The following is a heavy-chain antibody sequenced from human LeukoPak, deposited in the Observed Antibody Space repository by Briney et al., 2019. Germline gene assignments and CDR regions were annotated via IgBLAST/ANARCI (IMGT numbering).Heavy chain of an antibody. V-gene: IGHV3-21*01. J-gene: IGHJ4*02. Sequence: KSGGSLRLSCAASGFTFSTYSMNWVRQAPGKGLEWVSYISSSSSYIYYADSVKGRFTISRDNAKNSLCLQMNSLRAEDTAVYYCATVPAADDYWGQGTPVTVSS. CDR3: ATVPAADDY. CDR1: GFTFSTYS. D-gene: IGHD2-2*01. CDR2: ISSSSSYI.